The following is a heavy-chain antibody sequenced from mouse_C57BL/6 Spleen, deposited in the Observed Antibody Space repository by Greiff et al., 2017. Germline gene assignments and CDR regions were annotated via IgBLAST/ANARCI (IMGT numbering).Heavy chain of an antibody. CDR1: GFTFSSYA. CDR3: ARDQEDGYYDY. D-gene: IGHD2-3*01. Sequence: DVKLVESGGGLVKPGGSLKLSCAASGFTFSSYAMSWVRQTPEKRLEWVATISDGGSYTYYPDNVKGRFTISRDNAKNNLYLQMSQLKSEDTAMYYCARDQEDGYYDYWGQGTTLTVSS. J-gene: IGHJ2*01. CDR2: ISDGGSYT. V-gene: IGHV5-4*01.